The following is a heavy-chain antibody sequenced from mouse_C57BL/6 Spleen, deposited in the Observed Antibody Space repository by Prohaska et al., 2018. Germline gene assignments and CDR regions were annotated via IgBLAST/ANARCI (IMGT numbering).Heavy chain of an antibody. Sequence: FTWNWITWVKQRPGQGLEWIGDIYLGSGSTNYNEKFKSKSTLTVDTASSTAYMQLSSLTSEDSAVSYCARLNREYYFDYWGQGTTLTVSS. CDR1: FTWNW. V-gene: IGHV1-55*01. D-gene: IGHD2-14*01. CDR3: ARLNREYYFDY. J-gene: IGHJ2*01. CDR2: IYLGSGST.